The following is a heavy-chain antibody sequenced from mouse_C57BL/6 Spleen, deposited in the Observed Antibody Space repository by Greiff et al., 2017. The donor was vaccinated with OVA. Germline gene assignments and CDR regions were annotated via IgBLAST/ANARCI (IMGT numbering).Heavy chain of an antibody. V-gene: IGHV3-6*01. Sequence: EVQLQESGPGLVKPSQSLSLTCSVTGYSITSGDYWNWIRQFPGNKLEWMGDISYDGSNNYNPSLKSRISIARDTSKNQFFLKLNSVTTEDTATYYCAREYYDLYFDVWGTGTTVTGSS. J-gene: IGHJ1*03. CDR3: AREYYDLYFDV. D-gene: IGHD2-4*01. CDR1: GYSITSGDY. CDR2: ISYDGSN.